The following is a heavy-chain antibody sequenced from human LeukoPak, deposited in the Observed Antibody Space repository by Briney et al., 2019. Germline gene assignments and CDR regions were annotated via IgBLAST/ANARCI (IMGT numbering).Heavy chain of an antibody. CDR2: IIPILGIA. J-gene: IGHJ2*01. CDR3: ARDHGFPLYYDILTGYLRHWYFDL. D-gene: IGHD3-9*01. Sequence: SVKVSCKASGGTFSSYAISWVRQAPGQGLEWMGRIIPILGIANYAQKFQGRVTITADKSTSTAYMELSSLRSEDTAVYYCARDHGFPLYYDILTGYLRHWYFDLWGRGTLVTVSS. V-gene: IGHV1-69*04. CDR1: GGTFSSYA.